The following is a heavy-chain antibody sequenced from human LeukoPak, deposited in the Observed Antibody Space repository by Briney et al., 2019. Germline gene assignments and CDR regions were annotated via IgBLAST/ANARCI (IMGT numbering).Heavy chain of an antibody. CDR3: ARVGSSLNIYGGNGGVVELAFDI. D-gene: IGHD4-23*01. CDR1: GFTFSSYG. Sequence: GGSLRLSCAASGFTFSSYGMHWVRQAPGKGLEWVAFIRYDGTNKYYADSVKGRFTISRDNAKNSLYLQMNSLRAEDTAVYYCARVGSSLNIYGGNGGVVELAFDIWGQGTMVTVSS. CDR2: IRYDGTNK. J-gene: IGHJ3*02. V-gene: IGHV3-30*02.